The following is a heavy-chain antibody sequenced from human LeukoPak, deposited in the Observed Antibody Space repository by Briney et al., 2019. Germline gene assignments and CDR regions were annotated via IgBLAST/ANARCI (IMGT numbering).Heavy chain of an antibody. CDR1: GGSFSGYY. CDR3: ARRKGDGRVYSYGRKYYYYYMDV. CDR2: INHSGST. D-gene: IGHD5-18*01. J-gene: IGHJ6*03. Sequence: SETLSLTCAVYGGSFSGYYWSWIRQPPGKGLEWIGEINHSGSTNYNPSLKSRVTISVDTSKNQFSLKLSSVTAADTPVYYCARRKGDGRVYSYGRKYYYYYMDVWGKGTTVTVSS. V-gene: IGHV4-34*01.